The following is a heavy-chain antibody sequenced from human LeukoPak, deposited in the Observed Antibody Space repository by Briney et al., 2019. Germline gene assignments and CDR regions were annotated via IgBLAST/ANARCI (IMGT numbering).Heavy chain of an antibody. Sequence: PSETLSHTCAVYGGSFSGYYWSWIRQPPGKGLEWIGEINHSGSTNYNPSLKSRVTISVDTSKNQFSLKLSSVTAADTAVYYCARAGSYYNWFDPWGQGTLVTVSS. CDR1: GGSFSGYY. D-gene: IGHD3-10*01. CDR2: INHSGST. CDR3: ARAGSYYNWFDP. J-gene: IGHJ5*02. V-gene: IGHV4-34*01.